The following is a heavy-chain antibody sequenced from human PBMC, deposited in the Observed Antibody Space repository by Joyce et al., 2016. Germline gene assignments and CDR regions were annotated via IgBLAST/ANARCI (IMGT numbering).Heavy chain of an antibody. Sequence: QVQLVESGGGVVKPGRSLRLSCAASGFTFSKYGMHWVRQAPGKGLEWVAVIWYNVINKYYADSVEVRFTISRDSFENTLYLQMNSLRAEDTAVYFCARDLEAYHVTGYPDYWGQGTLVTVSS. CDR2: IWYNVINK. V-gene: IGHV3-33*01. CDR1: GFTFSKYG. CDR3: ARDLEAYHVTGYPDY. J-gene: IGHJ4*02. D-gene: IGHD3-9*01.